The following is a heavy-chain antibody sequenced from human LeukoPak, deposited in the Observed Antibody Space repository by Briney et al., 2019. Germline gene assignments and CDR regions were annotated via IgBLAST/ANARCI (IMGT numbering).Heavy chain of an antibody. CDR1: GGSFSGYY. CDR3: ASRWIAARPVGRHFDY. CDR2: INHSGST. D-gene: IGHD6-6*01. Sequence: PSETLSLTCAVYGGSFSGYYWSWIRQPPGQGLEWNGEINHSGSTNYNPSLKSRVTISVDTSKVQFSLKLGSVTAADTAVYYCASRWIAARPVGRHFDYWGQGTLVTVSS. J-gene: IGHJ4*02. V-gene: IGHV4-34*01.